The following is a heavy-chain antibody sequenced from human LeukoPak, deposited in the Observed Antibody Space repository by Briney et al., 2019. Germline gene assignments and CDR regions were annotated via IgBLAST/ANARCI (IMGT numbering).Heavy chain of an antibody. D-gene: IGHD3-10*01. CDR3: ARCPMVRGVIGWFDP. CDR2: IYPGDSDT. J-gene: IGHJ5*02. CDR1: GYSFTSYW. V-gene: IGHV5-51*01. Sequence: GESLKISCKGSGYSFTSYWIGWVRQMPGKGLEWMGIIYPGDSDTRYSPSFQGQVTISADKSISTAYLQWSSLKASDTAMYYCARCPMVRGVIGWFDPWGQGTLVTVSS.